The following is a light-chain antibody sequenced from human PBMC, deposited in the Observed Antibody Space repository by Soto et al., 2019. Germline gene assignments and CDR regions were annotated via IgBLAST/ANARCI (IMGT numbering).Light chain of an antibody. V-gene: IGLV2-8*01. J-gene: IGLJ2*01. Sequence: QSVLTQRPSASGSPGQSVTISCTGTSGDIGGYNYVSWYQQHPGKAPKLLIYEVSKRPSGVPDRFSGSKSGNTASLTVSGPQAEDEADYYCSSYVGTNTLVFGGGTKLTVL. CDR3: SSYVGTNTLV. CDR1: SGDIGGYNY. CDR2: EVS.